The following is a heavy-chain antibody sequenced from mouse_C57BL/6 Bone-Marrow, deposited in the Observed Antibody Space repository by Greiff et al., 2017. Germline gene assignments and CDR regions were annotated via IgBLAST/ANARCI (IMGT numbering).Heavy chain of an antibody. J-gene: IGHJ4*01. CDR2: IDPANGNT. CDR3: AIPYYYGSSYYAMDY. D-gene: IGHD1-1*01. CDR1: GFNIKNTY. V-gene: IGHV14-3*01. Sequence: VQLKQSVAELVRPGASVKLSCTASGFNIKNTYMHWVKQRPEQGLEWIGRIDPANGNTKYAPKFQGKATITADTSSNTAYLQLSSLTSEDTAIYYCAIPYYYGSSYYAMDYWGQGTSVTVSS.